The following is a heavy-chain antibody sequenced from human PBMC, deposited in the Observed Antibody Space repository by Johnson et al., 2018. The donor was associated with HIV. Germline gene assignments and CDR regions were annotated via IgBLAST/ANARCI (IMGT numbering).Heavy chain of an antibody. V-gene: IGHV3-64*01. CDR2: ISDYGAGT. D-gene: IGHD6-13*01. J-gene: IGHJ3*01. Sequence: QLVESGGGLVQPGGSLRLSCAASGFTFSTYSMHWVRQAPGKGLECVSGISDYGAGTYYANSVRGRFTISRDNSKNTRYLQMGNLRPEDMAGYYCARDGRWGSSTWYSVFDLWGQGNGHRLF. CDR3: ARDGRWGSSTWYSVFDL. CDR1: GFTFSTYS.